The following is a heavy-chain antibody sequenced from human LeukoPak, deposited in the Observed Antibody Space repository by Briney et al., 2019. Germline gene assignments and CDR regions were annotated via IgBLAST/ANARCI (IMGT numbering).Heavy chain of an antibody. CDR2: IIGMFGTT. V-gene: IGHV1-69*13. CDR1: GGTFSSYA. CDR3: ARGPTYYDFSVRL. D-gene: IGHD3-3*01. J-gene: IGHJ4*02. Sequence: GASVKVSCKASGGTFSSYAISWVRQAPGQGLEWMGGIIGMFGTTHYTQKWQGRVTITADEITSTAYMELTSLRPENTAVYYCARGPTYYDFSVRLWGQGTLVTVSS.